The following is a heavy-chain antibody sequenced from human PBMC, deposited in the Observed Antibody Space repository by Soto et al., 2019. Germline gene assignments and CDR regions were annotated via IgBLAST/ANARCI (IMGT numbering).Heavy chain of an antibody. V-gene: IGHV4-39*01. CDR2: IYYSGST. CDR3: VMYHLKYYYGSGSPRNFDY. CDR1: GGSISSSSYY. J-gene: IGHJ4*02. D-gene: IGHD3-10*01. Sequence: SETLSLTCTVSGGSISSSSYYWGWIRQPPGKGLEWIGSIYYSGSTYYNPSLKSRVTISVDTSKNQFSLKLSSVTAADTAVYYCVMYHLKYYYGSGSPRNFDYWGQGTLVTVSS.